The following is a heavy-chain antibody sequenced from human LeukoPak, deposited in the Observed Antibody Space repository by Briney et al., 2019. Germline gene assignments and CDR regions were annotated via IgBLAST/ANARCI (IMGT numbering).Heavy chain of an antibody. CDR3: TSKPMDHYGSGSLDY. V-gene: IGHV3-15*01. Sequence: GGSLRLSCAASGFTFSNAWMSWVRQAPGKGLEWVGRIKSKTDGGTTDYAAPVKGRFTISRDDSKNTLYLQMNSLKTEDTAVYYWTSKPMDHYGSGSLDYWGQGTLVTVSS. J-gene: IGHJ4*02. D-gene: IGHD3-10*01. CDR1: GFTFSNAW. CDR2: IKSKTDGGTT.